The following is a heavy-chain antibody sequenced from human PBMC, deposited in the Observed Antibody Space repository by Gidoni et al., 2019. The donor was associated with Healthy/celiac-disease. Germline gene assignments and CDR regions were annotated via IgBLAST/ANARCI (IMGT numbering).Heavy chain of an antibody. V-gene: IGHV3-21*01. D-gene: IGHD6-13*01. CDR3: AREAGGYEGMDV. CDR1: GFTFSSYS. CDR2: ISSSSSYI. J-gene: IGHJ6*02. Sequence: EVQLVESGGGLVKPGGSLRLSCAASGFTFSSYSMNWVRQAPGKGLEWVSSISSSSSYIYYADSVKGRFTISRDNAKNSLYLQMNSLRAEDTAVYYCAREAGGYEGMDVWGQGTTVTVSS.